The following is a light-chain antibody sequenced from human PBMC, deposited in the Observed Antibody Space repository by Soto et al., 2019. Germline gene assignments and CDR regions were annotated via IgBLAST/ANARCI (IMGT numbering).Light chain of an antibody. J-gene: IGKJ2*01. CDR2: AAS. CDR1: QSISSY. V-gene: IGKV1-39*01. Sequence: DIQMTQSPSSLSASVGDRVTITCRASQSISSYLNWYQQKPGKAPKLLIYAASSLQSGVPSRFSGSGSGTDFTLTINSLQTEDFANYYCQQSYTTPYTFGQGTKLEIK. CDR3: QQSYTTPYT.